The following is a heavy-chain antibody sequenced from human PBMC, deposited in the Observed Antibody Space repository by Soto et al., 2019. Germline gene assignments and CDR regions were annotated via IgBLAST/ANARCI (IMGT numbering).Heavy chain of an antibody. Sequence: QVQLVQSGAEVKKPGASVTVSCKTSGYIFSNYGINWVRQAPGQGLEWLGWISGYNGNTNYAQTVQGRVTMTTDTSTGTVYMELRSLKSDDTAIYYCSRFIMVGGWFDPNYYHGMDVWGQGTTVTVSS. D-gene: IGHD6-19*01. CDR3: SRFIMVGGWFDPNYYHGMDV. CDR1: GYIFSNYG. J-gene: IGHJ6*02. V-gene: IGHV1-18*01. CDR2: ISGYNGNT.